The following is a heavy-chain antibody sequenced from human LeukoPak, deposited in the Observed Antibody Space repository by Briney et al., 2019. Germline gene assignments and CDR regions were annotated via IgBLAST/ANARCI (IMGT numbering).Heavy chain of an antibody. CDR1: GVAISSVGYY. Sequence: PSETLSLTCTVSGVAISSVGYYCSWIRQHPGKGLEWIGYIYYSGSTYYNPSLKSRVPISVETSKNQFSLKLSSVTAAEPAVYYCARVRGNDAFDIWGQGTMVTVSS. V-gene: IGHV4-31*03. CDR2: IYYSGST. CDR3: ARVRGNDAFDI. J-gene: IGHJ3*02. D-gene: IGHD3-16*01.